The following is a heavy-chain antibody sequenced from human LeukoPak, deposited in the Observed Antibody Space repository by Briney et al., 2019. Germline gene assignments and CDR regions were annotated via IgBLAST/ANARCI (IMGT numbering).Heavy chain of an antibody. CDR2: IYDSGTT. J-gene: IGHJ6*02. Sequence: SETLSLTCTVSGGSISSSTYYWGWIRQPPGKGLEWIGTIYDSGTTYYNPSLKSRVTISVDTSKNQFSLKLTSVTAADTAVYYCARHEVNTMYYHYGMDVCGQGTTVTVSS. CDR1: GGSISSSTYY. CDR3: ARHEVNTMYYHYGMDV. D-gene: IGHD3-22*01. V-gene: IGHV4-39*01.